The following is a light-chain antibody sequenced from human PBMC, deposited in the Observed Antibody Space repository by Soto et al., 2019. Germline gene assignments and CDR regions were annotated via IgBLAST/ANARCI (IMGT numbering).Light chain of an antibody. J-gene: IGKJ1*01. Sequence: EVVLTQSPGTLSLSPGERATLSCRASQSISSGYLAWYQQKPGQAPRLLIYCASSRATGIPDRFSGSGSGTDFTLTISILEPEDISVFYCQQYGSSPWTFGQGTKVEIK. CDR1: QSISSGY. CDR3: QQYGSSPWT. CDR2: CAS. V-gene: IGKV3-20*01.